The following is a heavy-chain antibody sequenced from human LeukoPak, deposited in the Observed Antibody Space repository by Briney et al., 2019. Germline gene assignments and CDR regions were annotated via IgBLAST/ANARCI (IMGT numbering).Heavy chain of an antibody. Sequence: GGSLRLSCAASGFTFSSYSRNWVRQAPGKGLEWVSSISSSSSYIYYADSVKGRFTISRDNAKNSLYLQMNSLRAEDTAVYYCARVLDKGSALDIWGQGTMVTVSS. CDR1: GFTFSSYS. V-gene: IGHV3-21*01. CDR2: ISSSSSYI. D-gene: IGHD2-2*03. J-gene: IGHJ3*02. CDR3: ARVLDKGSALDI.